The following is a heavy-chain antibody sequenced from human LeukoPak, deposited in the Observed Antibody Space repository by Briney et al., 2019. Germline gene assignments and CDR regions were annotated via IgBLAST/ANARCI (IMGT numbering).Heavy chain of an antibody. V-gene: IGHV4-59*01. D-gene: IGHD6-13*01. CDR2: IYYSGST. CDR1: GGSISSYY. Sequence: SETLSLTCTVSGGSISSYYWSWIRQPPGKGLEWIGYIYYSGSTNYNPSLKSRVTISVDTSKNQFSLKLSSVTAADTAVYYCARGIAALDYWGQGTLVTVSS. J-gene: IGHJ4*02. CDR3: ARGIAALDY.